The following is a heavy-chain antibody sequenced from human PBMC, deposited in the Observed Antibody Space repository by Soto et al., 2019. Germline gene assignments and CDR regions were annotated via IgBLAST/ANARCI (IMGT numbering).Heavy chain of an antibody. CDR1: GGSISSGGYY. Sequence: SETLSLTCTVSGGSISSGGYYWSWIRQHPGKGLEWIGYIYYSGSTYYNPSLKSRVTISVDTPKNQFSLKLSSVTAADTAVYYCARVGGQLVISGAFDIWGQGTMVTVSS. J-gene: IGHJ3*02. D-gene: IGHD6-6*01. CDR2: IYYSGST. CDR3: ARVGGQLVISGAFDI. V-gene: IGHV4-31*03.